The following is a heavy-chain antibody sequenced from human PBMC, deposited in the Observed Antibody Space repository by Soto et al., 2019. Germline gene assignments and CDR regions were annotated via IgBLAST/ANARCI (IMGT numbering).Heavy chain of an antibody. CDR2: ISYDGSNK. CDR1: GFSFSSYG. J-gene: IGHJ6*02. Sequence: SLRLSCAASGFSFSSYGMHWVRQAPGKGLEWVAVISYDGSNKYYGDSVKGRFTLSRDNSKNTLSLQMNSLRAEDTAVYYCAKDLGNFFYYYGMDVWGQGTKVTVSS. D-gene: IGHD4-4*01. V-gene: IGHV3-30*18. CDR3: AKDLGNFFYYYGMDV.